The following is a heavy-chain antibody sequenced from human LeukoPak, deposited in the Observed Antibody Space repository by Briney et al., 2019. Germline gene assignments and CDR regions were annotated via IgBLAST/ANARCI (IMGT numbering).Heavy chain of an antibody. Sequence: SETLSLTCTVSGGSISSYYWSWIRQPPGKGLEWIGYIYYSGSTNYNPSLKSRVTISVDTSKNQFSLKLSSVTAAGTAVYYCASYSMVRGVTIWGQGTLVTVSS. J-gene: IGHJ4*02. CDR1: GGSISSYY. D-gene: IGHD3-10*01. V-gene: IGHV4-59*01. CDR3: ASYSMVRGVTI. CDR2: IYYSGST.